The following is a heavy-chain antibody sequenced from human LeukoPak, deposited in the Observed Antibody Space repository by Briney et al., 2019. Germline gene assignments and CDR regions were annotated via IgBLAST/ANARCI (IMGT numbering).Heavy chain of an antibody. J-gene: IGHJ3*02. D-gene: IGHD1-1*01. V-gene: IGHV3-23*01. Sequence: GGSLRLSCAASGFTFSTYAMSWVRQAPGKGLEWVSTINSSGGNTYYADSVKGRFTISRDNSKNTLYLQMNSLRAEDTAVYYCARGDWNDDGDAFDIWGQGTMVTVSS. CDR2: INSSGGNT. CDR3: ARGDWNDDGDAFDI. CDR1: GFTFSTYA.